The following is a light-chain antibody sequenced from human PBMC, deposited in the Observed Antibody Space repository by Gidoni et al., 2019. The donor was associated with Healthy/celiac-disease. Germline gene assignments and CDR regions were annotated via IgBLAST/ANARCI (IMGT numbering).Light chain of an antibody. CDR1: QDISNY. J-gene: IGKJ5*01. V-gene: IGKV1-33*01. CDR3: PQYDNLLT. Sequence: DIQMTQSPSSLSASVGDRVTITCQASQDISNYLNWYQQKPGKAPKLLIYDASNLETGVPSRFSGSGSGTDFTFTISSLQPEDIATYDCPQYDNLLTFGQGTRLEIK. CDR2: DAS.